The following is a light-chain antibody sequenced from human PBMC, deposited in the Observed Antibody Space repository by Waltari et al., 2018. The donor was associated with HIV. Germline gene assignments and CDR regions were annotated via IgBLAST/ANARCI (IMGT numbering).Light chain of an antibody. CDR3: QQYNKWPRT. J-gene: IGKJ1*01. V-gene: IGKV3-15*01. CDR1: QSVSRN. CDR2: GAS. Sequence: EIVMTQSPATLSVSPGERATLSCRASQSVSRNLAWYQLKPGQAPRLLIFGASTRATGIPARFSGSGSGTEFTLTISSLQSEDFAVYYCQQYNKWPRTFGQGTKVEIK.